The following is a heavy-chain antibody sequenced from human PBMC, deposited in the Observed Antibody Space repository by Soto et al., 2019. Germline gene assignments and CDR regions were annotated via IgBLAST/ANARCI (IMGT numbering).Heavy chain of an antibody. V-gene: IGHV4-31*03. CDR2: IYYSGST. CDR1: GGSISSGGYY. Sequence: PSETLSLTGTVSGGSISSGGYYWSWIRQHPGKGLEWIGYIYYSGSTYYNPSLKSRVTISVDTSKNQFSLKLSSVTAADTAVYYCARVLEYSGYDRTYYYYYYMDVWGKGTTVTVSS. J-gene: IGHJ6*03. D-gene: IGHD5-12*01. CDR3: ARVLEYSGYDRTYYYYYYMDV.